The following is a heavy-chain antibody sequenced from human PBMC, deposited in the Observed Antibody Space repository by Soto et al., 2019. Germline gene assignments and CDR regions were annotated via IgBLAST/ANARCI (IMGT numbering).Heavy chain of an antibody. CDR3: ARAGKQGYCSGGSCYALFDY. Sequence: GGSLRLSCAASGFTFSSYSMNWVRQAPGKGLEWVSYISSSSSTIYYADSVKGRFTISRDNAKNSLYLQMNSLRAEDTAVYYCARAGKQGYCSGGSCYALFDYWGQGTLVTVSS. CDR2: ISSSSSTI. J-gene: IGHJ4*02. V-gene: IGHV3-48*01. D-gene: IGHD2-15*01. CDR1: GFTFSSYS.